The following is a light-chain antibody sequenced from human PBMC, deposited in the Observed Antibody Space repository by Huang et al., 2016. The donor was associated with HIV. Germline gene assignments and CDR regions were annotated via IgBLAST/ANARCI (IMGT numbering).Light chain of an antibody. CDR1: QSVTSN. Sequence: ATLSCRASQSVTSNLAWYQQKPGQAPRLLIYGASTRATDIPARFSGSGSGTEFTLTISSLQSEDFAVYYCQQYNNWPLTFGGGTKVEIK. J-gene: IGKJ4*01. CDR2: GAS. CDR3: QQYNNWPLT. V-gene: IGKV3-15*01.